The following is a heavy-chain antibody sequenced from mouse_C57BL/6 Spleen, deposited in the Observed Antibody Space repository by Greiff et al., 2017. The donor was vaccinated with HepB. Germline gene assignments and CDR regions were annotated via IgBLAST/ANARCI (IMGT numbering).Heavy chain of an antibody. CDR1: GYTFTSYW. CDR3: ARAYYGSSYYPWFAY. CDR2: INPSNGGT. Sequence: VQLQQPGTELVKPGASVKLSCKASGYTFTSYWMHWVKQRPGQGLEWIGNINPSNGGTNYNEKFKSKATLTVDKSSSTAYMQLSILTSEDSAVYYCARAYYGSSYYPWFAYWGQGTLVTVSA. V-gene: IGHV1-53*01. J-gene: IGHJ3*01. D-gene: IGHD1-1*01.